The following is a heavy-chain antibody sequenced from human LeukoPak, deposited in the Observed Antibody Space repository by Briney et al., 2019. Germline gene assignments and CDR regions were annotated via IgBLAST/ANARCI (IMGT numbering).Heavy chain of an antibody. CDR1: GFTFSSYD. Sequence: GRSLRLSCAASGFTFSSYDIHWVRQAPGKGLEWVAVISYDGSNQYYADSVKGRFTISRDNAKNSLYLQMNSLRAEDTAVYYCARDRGSSFDYWGQGTLVTVSS. J-gene: IGHJ4*02. D-gene: IGHD3-10*01. CDR2: ISYDGSNQ. CDR3: ARDRGSSFDY. V-gene: IGHV3-30*03.